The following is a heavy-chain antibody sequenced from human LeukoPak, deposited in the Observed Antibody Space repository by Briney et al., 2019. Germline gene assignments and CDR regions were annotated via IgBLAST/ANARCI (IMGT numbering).Heavy chain of an antibody. V-gene: IGHV5-10-1*01. Sequence: GESLKISCKGSGYSLTSYWISWVRQMPGKGLEWMGRIDPSDSYTNYSPSFQGHVTISADKSISTVYLQWSSLKASDTAMYYCARHPPYGDYVEYWGQGIVVTVSP. J-gene: IGHJ4*02. CDR2: IDPSDSYT. CDR1: GYSLTSYW. CDR3: ARHPPYGDYVEY. D-gene: IGHD4-17*01.